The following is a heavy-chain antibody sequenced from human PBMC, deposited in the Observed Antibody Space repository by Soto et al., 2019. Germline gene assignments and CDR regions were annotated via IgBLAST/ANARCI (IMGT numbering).Heavy chain of an antibody. CDR2: INYSGNT. CDR3: ARGGGSTDYVANYYFDY. CDR1: GGSLSSGSFS. D-gene: IGHD4-17*01. V-gene: IGHV4-30-2*01. Sequence: QLRLQESGSGLVKPSQTLSLTCTVSGGSLSSGSFSWGWIRQPPGKGLEWIGYINYSGNTYYNPCPRRRVTISRDMSPNQFSLKLGSVTAADTAVDYCARGGGSTDYVANYYFDYWGRGTLVTVSS. J-gene: IGHJ4*02.